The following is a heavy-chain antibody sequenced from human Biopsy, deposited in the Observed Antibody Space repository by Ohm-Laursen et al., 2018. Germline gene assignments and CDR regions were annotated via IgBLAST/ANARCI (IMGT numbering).Heavy chain of an antibody. CDR2: IYNTETT. CDR3: ARHPTGFWFDP. J-gene: IGHJ5*02. Sequence: SQTLSLTCTVSGGSTSSSTTYYWAWLRQPPGKGLEWIGSIYNTETTFYNPSLKSRVTISVDTSTNQFSLKVSSVTAADTALYFCARHPTGFWFDPWGHGTLATVSS. V-gene: IGHV4-39*01. CDR1: GGSTSSSTTYY.